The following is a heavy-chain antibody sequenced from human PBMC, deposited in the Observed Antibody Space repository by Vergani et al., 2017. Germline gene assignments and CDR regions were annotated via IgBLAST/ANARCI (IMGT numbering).Heavy chain of an antibody. V-gene: IGHV3-33*01. CDR3: ARDRLYVILSSYYMDV. CDR2: IWYDGSNK. J-gene: IGHJ6*03. Sequence: QVQLVESGGGVVQPGRSLRLSGAASGFTFSSYGMHWVRQAPGKGLEWVAVIWYDGSNKYYADSVKGRFTISRDNSKNTLYLQMNRLRAEDTAVYYCARDRLYVILSSYYMDVWGKGTTVTVSS. D-gene: IGHD2-8*01. CDR1: GFTFSSYG.